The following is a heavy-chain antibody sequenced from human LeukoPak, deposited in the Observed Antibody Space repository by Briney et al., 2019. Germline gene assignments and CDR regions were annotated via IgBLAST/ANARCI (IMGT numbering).Heavy chain of an antibody. CDR3: AREPGRYFAWLLSGGTDY. D-gene: IGHD3-9*01. CDR1: GYTFTSYD. CDR2: MNPNSGNT. Sequence: ASVKVSCKASGYTFTSYDINWVRQATGQGLEWMGWMNPNSGNTGYAQKFQGRVTMTRNTSISTAYMELSSLRSEDTAVYYCAREPGRYFAWLLSGGTDYWGQGTLVTVSS. V-gene: IGHV1-8*01. J-gene: IGHJ4*02.